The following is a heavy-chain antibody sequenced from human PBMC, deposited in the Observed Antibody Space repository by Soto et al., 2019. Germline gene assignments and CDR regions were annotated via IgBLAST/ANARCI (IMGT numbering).Heavy chain of an antibody. CDR1: GYTFTGYY. Sequence: GASVKVSCKASGYTFTGYYMHWVRQAPGQGLEWMGWINPNSGGTNYAQKFQGWVTMTRDTSISTAYMELSRLRSDDTAVYYCARDCKILTGYRYYYYGMDVWGQGTTVTVSS. CDR2: INPNSGGT. CDR3: ARDCKILTGYRYYYYGMDV. V-gene: IGHV1-2*04. D-gene: IGHD3-9*01. J-gene: IGHJ6*02.